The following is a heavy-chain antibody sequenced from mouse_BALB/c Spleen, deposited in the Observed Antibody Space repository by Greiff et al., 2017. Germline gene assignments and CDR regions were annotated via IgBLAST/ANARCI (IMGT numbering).Heavy chain of an antibody. Sequence: EVKLMESGGGLVQPGGSMKLSCVASGFSFSNYWMNWVRQSPEKGLEWVAEIRLKSNNYETHYAESVKGRFTISRDDSKSSVYLQMNNLRAEDTGIYYCTRTIYYYGSRYFDYWGQGTTLTVSS. D-gene: IGHD1-1*01. CDR2: IRLKSNNYET. CDR3: TRTIYYYGSRYFDY. J-gene: IGHJ2*01. V-gene: IGHV6-6*02. CDR1: GFSFSNYW.